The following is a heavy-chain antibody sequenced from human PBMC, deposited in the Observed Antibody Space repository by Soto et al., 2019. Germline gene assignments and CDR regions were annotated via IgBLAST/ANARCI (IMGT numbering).Heavy chain of an antibody. V-gene: IGHV3-48*03. J-gene: IGHJ4*02. D-gene: IGHD2-2*01. CDR3: VRYCSTTLCNGVATRTFDY. CDR1: RFTFITYE. Sequence: GGSVRLSCAASRFTFITYEMNWVRQAPGKGLEWVSYISTSGSTVYYADSVKGRFTISRDNTRNSLYLQMNSLRDEDTALYYCVRYCSTTLCNGVATRTFDYWGQGTLVTVSS. CDR2: ISTSGSTV.